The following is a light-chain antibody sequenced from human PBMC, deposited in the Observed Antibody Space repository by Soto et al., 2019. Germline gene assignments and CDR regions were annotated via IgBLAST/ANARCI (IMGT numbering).Light chain of an antibody. CDR1: SGHSSYA. Sequence: QSVLTQSPSASASLGASVKLTCTLSSGHSSYAIAWHQQQPEKGPRYLMKLNSDGSHSKGDGIPDRFSGSSSGAERFLTSSGLQSEDEAVYYCQTWGAGIVIFGGGTKLTVL. V-gene: IGLV4-69*01. J-gene: IGLJ2*01. CDR2: LNSDGSH. CDR3: QTWGAGIVI.